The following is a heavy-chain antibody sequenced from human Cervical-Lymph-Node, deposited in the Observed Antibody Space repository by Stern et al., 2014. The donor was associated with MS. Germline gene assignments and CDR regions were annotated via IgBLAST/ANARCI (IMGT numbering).Heavy chain of an antibody. CDR3: ARRAAAVTYWYFDL. V-gene: IGHV3-20*04. D-gene: IGHD6-13*01. CDR2: VNSNGATT. J-gene: IGHJ2*01. Sequence: EVQLVESGADVVRPGGSLRVSCEASGFTFDGYGIGWVRHAPGQGLEWVSCVNSNGATTGYTHSLKGRFTVSTDNSTSSLYLKIHRLRAEDTAFYYCARRAAAVTYWYFDLWGRGTLVTVSS. CDR1: GFTFDGYG.